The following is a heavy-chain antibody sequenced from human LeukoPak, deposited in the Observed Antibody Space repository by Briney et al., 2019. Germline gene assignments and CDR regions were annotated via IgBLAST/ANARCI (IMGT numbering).Heavy chain of an antibody. V-gene: IGHV3-23*01. CDR2: ISGSGGST. CDR3: ARDKSVSAPGFDY. Sequence: SAISGSGGSTYYADSVKGRFTISRNNSKNTLYLQMNSLRAEDTAIYYCARDKSVSAPGFDYWGQGTLVTVSS. J-gene: IGHJ4*02. D-gene: IGHD2-8*01.